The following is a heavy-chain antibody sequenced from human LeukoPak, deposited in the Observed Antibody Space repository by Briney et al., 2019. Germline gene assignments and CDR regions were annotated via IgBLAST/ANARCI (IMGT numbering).Heavy chain of an antibody. V-gene: IGHV4-34*01. CDR2: INHSGST. Sequence: SETLSFTCAVYGGSFSGYYWSWIRQPPGKGLEWIGEINHSGSTNYNPSLKSRVTISVDTSKNQFSLKLSSVTAADTAVYYCAARYYDFWSGYYTGDYWGQGTLVTVSS. D-gene: IGHD3-3*01. J-gene: IGHJ4*02. CDR1: GGSFSGYY. CDR3: AARYYDFWSGYYTGDY.